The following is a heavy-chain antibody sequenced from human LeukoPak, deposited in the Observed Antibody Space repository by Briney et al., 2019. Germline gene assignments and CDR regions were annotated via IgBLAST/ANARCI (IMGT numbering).Heavy chain of an antibody. J-gene: IGHJ5*02. CDR1: GYTFTRYA. D-gene: IGHD5-18*01. V-gene: IGHV7-4-1*02. Sequence: GASVKVSRNASGYTFTRYAMNWVRQAPGQGLEWMGWINTNTGNPTYAQVFTGRFVFSLDTSVSTAYLQISSLKAEDTAVYYCARTDVDTAMESYNWFDPWGQGTLVTVSS. CDR2: INTNTGNP. CDR3: ARTDVDTAMESYNWFDP.